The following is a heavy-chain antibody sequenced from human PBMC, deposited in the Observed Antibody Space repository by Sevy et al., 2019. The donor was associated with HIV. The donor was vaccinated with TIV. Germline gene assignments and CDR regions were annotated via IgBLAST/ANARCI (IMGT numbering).Heavy chain of an antibody. D-gene: IGHD7-27*01. V-gene: IGHV1-18*01. CDR2: ISAYNGNT. CDR1: GYTFTSYG. Sequence: ASVKVSCKASGYTFTSYGISWVRQAPGQVLEWMGWISAYNGNTNYAQKLQGRVTMTTDTSTSTAYMELRSLRSDDTAVYYCARDGYLGTESYYFDYWGQGTLVTVSS. CDR3: ARDGYLGTESYYFDY. J-gene: IGHJ4*02.